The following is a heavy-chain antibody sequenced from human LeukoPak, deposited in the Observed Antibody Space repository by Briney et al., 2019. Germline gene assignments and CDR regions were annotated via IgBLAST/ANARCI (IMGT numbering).Heavy chain of an antibody. CDR3: ARDGYYYDSSGYYYFDAFDI. V-gene: IGHV4-59*01. J-gene: IGHJ3*02. Sequence: SSETLSLTCTVSGGSISSYYWSWIRQPPGKGLEWIGYIYYSGSTNYNPSLKSRVTISVDTSKNQFSLKLSSVTATDTAVYYCARDGYYYDSSGYYYFDAFDIWGQGTMVTVSS. CDR2: IYYSGST. CDR1: GGSISSYY. D-gene: IGHD3-22*01.